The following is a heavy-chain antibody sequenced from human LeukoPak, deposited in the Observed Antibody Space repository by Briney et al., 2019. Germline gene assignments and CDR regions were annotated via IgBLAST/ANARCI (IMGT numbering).Heavy chain of an antibody. CDR2: INEDGSVK. V-gene: IGHV3-7*04. CDR3: AKDGVWIGEKKANMDI. Sequence: PGGSLRLSCAASGFTFTSYWMTWVRQAPGKGLEWLTNINEDGSVKHYVDSVRGRFTISRDNAKSSLYLQMNSLRAEDTAVYYCAKDGVWIGEKKANMDIWGKGTTV. D-gene: IGHD3-10*01. CDR1: GFTFTSYW. J-gene: IGHJ6*03.